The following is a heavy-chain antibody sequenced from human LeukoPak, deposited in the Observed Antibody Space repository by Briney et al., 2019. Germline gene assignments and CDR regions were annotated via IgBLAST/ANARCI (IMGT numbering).Heavy chain of an antibody. Sequence: GGSLRLSCAASGFTFSTYAMSWVRQAPGKGLEGVSVISGRGCSTSYADSVKGRFTISRDNSKNTLYLQMNSLRAEDTAVYYCAKDWGYGSGSYYPAYWGQGTPVTVPS. J-gene: IGHJ4*02. CDR1: GFTFSTYA. CDR2: ISGRGCST. V-gene: IGHV3-23*01. CDR3: AKDWGYGSGSYYPAY. D-gene: IGHD3-10*01.